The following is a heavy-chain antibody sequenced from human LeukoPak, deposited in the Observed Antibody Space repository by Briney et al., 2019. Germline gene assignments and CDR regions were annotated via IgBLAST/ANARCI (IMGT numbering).Heavy chain of an antibody. J-gene: IGHJ5*02. CDR2: IYYSGST. D-gene: IGHD3-16*01. Sequence: SETLSLTCTVSGGSISSGDYYWSWIRQPPGKGLEWIGYIYYSGSTYYNPSLKSRVTISVDTSKNQFSLKLSSVTAADTAVYYCARLLGINWFDPWGQGTLVTVSS. V-gene: IGHV4-30-4*08. CDR1: GGSISSGDYY. CDR3: ARLLGINWFDP.